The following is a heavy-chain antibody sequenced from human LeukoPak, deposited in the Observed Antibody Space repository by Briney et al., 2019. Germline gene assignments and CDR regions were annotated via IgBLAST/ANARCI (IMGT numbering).Heavy chain of an antibody. CDR1: GGTLNSDP. CDR3: ARPVASAAAGANWFDP. J-gene: IGHJ5*02. D-gene: IGHD2-2*01. V-gene: IGHV1-69*02. Sequence: SVKVSCKPSGGTLNSDPIGWVRQAPGQGREWRGRIIPVLGRVNYAQHFQGGLTISADISTTTVLLEMTSLSSEDPAVYYCARPVASAAAGANWFDPWGQGTLVTVSS. CDR2: IIPVLGRV.